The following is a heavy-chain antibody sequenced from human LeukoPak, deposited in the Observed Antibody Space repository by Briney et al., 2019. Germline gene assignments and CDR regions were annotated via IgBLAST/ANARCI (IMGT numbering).Heavy chain of an antibody. D-gene: IGHD6-13*01. J-gene: IGHJ4*02. CDR3: ASESGPYSSSWIDY. CDR2: INSDGSST. Sequence: GGSLRLSCAASGFTLSNYWMHWVRQAPGKGLVWVSRINSDGSSTSHADSVKGRFTISRDNSKNTLYLQMNSLRAEDTAVYYCASESGPYSSSWIDYWGQGTLVTVSS. CDR1: GFTLSNYW. V-gene: IGHV3-74*01.